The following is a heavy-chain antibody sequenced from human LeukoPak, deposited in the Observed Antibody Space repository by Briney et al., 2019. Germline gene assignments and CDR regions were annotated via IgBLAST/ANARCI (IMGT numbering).Heavy chain of an antibody. Sequence: ASVKVSCKASGYTFTGYYMHWVRQAPGQGLEWMGWINPNSGGTNYAQEFQGWVTMTRDTSISTAYMGLSRLRSDDTAVYYCARTPLYYDSSGYYYDYWGQGTLVTVSS. CDR3: ARTPLYYDSSGYYYDY. V-gene: IGHV1-2*04. CDR2: INPNSGGT. D-gene: IGHD3-22*01. CDR1: GYTFTGYY. J-gene: IGHJ4*02.